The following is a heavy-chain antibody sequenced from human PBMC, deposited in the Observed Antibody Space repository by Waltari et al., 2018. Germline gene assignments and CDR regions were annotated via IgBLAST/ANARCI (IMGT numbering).Heavy chain of an antibody. CDR3: ARLMTATVTTGRREGNYYYYYMDV. V-gene: IGHV4-39*07. CDR2: IYYSGST. J-gene: IGHJ6*03. Sequence: QLQLQESGPGLVKPSETLSLTCTVPGGSISSSSYYWGWFRQPPGKGLAGVGSIYYSGSTYYNPSLKSRVTISVDTSKNQFSLKLSSVTAADTAVYYCARLMTATVTTGRREGNYYYYYMDVWGKGTTVTVSS. D-gene: IGHD4-17*01. CDR1: GGSISSSSYY.